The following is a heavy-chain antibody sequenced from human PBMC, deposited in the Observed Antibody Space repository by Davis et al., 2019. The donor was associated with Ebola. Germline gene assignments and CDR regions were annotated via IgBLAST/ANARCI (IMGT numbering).Heavy chain of an antibody. J-gene: IGHJ6*02. D-gene: IGHD6-6*01. CDR1: GYTFTSYY. CDR3: ARDLSARTHYYYYGMDV. CDR2: INPNSGGT. V-gene: IGHV1-2*02. Sequence: ASVKVSCKASGYTFTSYYMHWVRQAPGQGLEWMGWINPNSGGTNYAQKFQGRVTMTRDTSISTAYMELSRLRSDDTAVYYCARDLSARTHYYYYGMDVWGQGTTVTVSS.